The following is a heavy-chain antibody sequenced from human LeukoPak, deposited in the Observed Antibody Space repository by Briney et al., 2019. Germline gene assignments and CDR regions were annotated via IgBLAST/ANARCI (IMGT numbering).Heavy chain of an antibody. CDR1: GGSVSSTNW. J-gene: IGHJ4*02. CDR3: AREGGFSRPLDY. CDR2: VHLDGRT. V-gene: IGHV4-4*02. Sequence: SETLSLTCGVSGGSVSSTNWWTWIRQPPGKGLEWIGEVHLDGRTNFNPSLKSRLTMSVDLSESHVSLKLTSVTAADTAVYYCAREGGFSRPLDYSGQGTLVTVSS. D-gene: IGHD6-25*01.